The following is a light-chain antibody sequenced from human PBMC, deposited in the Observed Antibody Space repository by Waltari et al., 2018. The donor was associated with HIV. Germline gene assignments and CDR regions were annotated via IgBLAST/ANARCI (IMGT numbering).Light chain of an antibody. CDR1: QILLYSSNNKNH. V-gene: IGKV4-1*01. CDR3: QQYLGLPLT. Sequence: IAMNQSPDSLAVSLGERATINCTSSQILLYSSNNKNHLAWYQQKPGQPPKLLVYWASTRESGVPDRFSGSGSGTDFTLTIRSLQAEDVAIYYCQQYLGLPLTFGGGTRVEI. J-gene: IGKJ4*01. CDR2: WAS.